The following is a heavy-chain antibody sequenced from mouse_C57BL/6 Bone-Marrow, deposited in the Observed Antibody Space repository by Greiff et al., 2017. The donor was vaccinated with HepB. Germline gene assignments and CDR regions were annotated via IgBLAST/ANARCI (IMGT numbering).Heavy chain of an antibody. CDR1: GYTFTSYW. CDR2: INPSNGGT. J-gene: IGHJ3*01. CDR3: ARSRSSNYRFAY. Sequence: QVQLQQSGTELVKPGASVKLSCKASGYTFTSYWMHWVKQRPGQGLEWIGNINPSNGGTNYNEKFKSKATLTVDKSSSTAYMQLSSLTSEDSAVYYCARSRSSNYRFAYWGQGTLVTVSA. D-gene: IGHD2-5*01. V-gene: IGHV1-53*01.